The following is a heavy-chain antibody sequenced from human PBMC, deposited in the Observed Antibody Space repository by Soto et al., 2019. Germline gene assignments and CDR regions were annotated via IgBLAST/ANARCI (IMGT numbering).Heavy chain of an antibody. J-gene: IGHJ4*02. CDR2: ISYDGSNR. CDR3: AKEDSDRSDHYPVSPGLDY. Sequence: QVQLVESGGGVVQPGRSLRLSCAASGFTFSYYGMHWVRQAPGKGLEWVAVISYDGSNRFYADSVKGRFTISRDNSKDTLYLQMNSLRAEDTAVYSCAKEDSDRSDHYPVSPGLDYWGQGALVTVSS. V-gene: IGHV3-30*18. CDR1: GFTFSYYG. D-gene: IGHD3-22*01.